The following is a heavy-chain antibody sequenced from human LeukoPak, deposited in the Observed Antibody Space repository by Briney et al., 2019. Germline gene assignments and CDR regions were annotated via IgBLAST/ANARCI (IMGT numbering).Heavy chain of an antibody. D-gene: IGHD3-10*01. J-gene: IGHJ4*02. Sequence: ASVKVSCKASGYTFTGYYMHWVRQAPGQGLEWMGWVNPNSGGTNYAQKFQGRVTMPRDTCISTAYMELSRLRSDDTAVYYCARDLSLLWFGALKGSGDYWGQGTLVTVSS. CDR2: VNPNSGGT. CDR1: GYTFTGYY. CDR3: ARDLSLLWFGALKGSGDY. V-gene: IGHV1-2*02.